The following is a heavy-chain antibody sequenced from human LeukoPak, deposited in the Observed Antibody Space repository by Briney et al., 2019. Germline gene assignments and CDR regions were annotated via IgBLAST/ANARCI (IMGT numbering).Heavy chain of an antibody. J-gene: IGHJ2*01. CDR2: IYNGGSK. D-gene: IGHD2-2*01. CDR3: ALRREQIYCTSTSCPNSWYFDF. Sequence: GGSLRLSCAASGFTVSSNYMNWVRQAPGKGLEWVSLIYNGGSKYNADSVMGGCTISRDNSKNTLYLQMNSLRPEDTAVYYCALRREQIYCTSTSCPNSWYFDFWGRGTRVTVSS. CDR1: GFTVSSNY. V-gene: IGHV3-53*01.